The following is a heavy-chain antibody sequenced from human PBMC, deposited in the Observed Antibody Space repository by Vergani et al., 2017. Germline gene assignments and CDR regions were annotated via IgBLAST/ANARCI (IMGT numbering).Heavy chain of an antibody. CDR3: AVRWFEDERFDP. D-gene: IGHD2-15*01. V-gene: IGHV3-30*04. Sequence: QVQLVESGGGVVQPGRSLRLSCAASGFTFSSYAMHWVRQAPGKGLEWVAVISYDGSNKYYADSVKGRFTISRDNSKNTLYLQMNSLRAEDTAVYYCAVRWFEDERFDPWGQGTLVTVSS. CDR1: GFTFSSYA. CDR2: ISYDGSNK. J-gene: IGHJ5*02.